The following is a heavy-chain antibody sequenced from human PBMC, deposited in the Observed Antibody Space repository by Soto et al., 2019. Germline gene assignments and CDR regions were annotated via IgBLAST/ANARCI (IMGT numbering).Heavy chain of an antibody. Sequence: SETLSLTCTVSGGSVSSGSYYWSWIRQPPGKGLEWIGYIYYSGSTNYNPPLKSRVTISVDTSKNQFSLKLSSVTAADTAVYYCARVPVNYYFDYWGQGTLVTVSS. J-gene: IGHJ4*02. CDR2: IYYSGST. V-gene: IGHV4-61*01. D-gene: IGHD4-17*01. CDR1: GGSVSSGSYY. CDR3: ARVPVNYYFDY.